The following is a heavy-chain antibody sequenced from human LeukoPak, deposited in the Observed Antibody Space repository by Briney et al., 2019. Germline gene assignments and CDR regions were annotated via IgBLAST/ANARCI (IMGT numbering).Heavy chain of an antibody. D-gene: IGHD2-15*01. Sequence: SETLSLTCAVYGGSFSGYYWSWIRQPPGKGLEWIGEINHSGSTNYNPSLKSRVTISVDTSKNQFSLKLSSVTAADTAVYYCARVICSGGSCRFDYWGQGTLVTVSS. CDR2: INHSGST. CDR1: GGSFSGYY. J-gene: IGHJ4*02. CDR3: ARVICSGGSCRFDY. V-gene: IGHV4-34*01.